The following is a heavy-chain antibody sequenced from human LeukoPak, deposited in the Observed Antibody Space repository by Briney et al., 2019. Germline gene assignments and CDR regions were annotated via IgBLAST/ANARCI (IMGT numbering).Heavy chain of an antibody. D-gene: IGHD2-2*01. J-gene: IGHJ6*03. CDR2: ISGSGST. CDR1: GDSISYFY. Sequence: SETLSLTCSVPGDSISYFYRSWIRQAAGKGLEWIGRISGSGSTDYNASPKSRITISVDTSKNQFSLKLTSVTAADTGLYYCARGGEYCSSTSCSGAYHHYYMDVWGKGTTVTVSS. V-gene: IGHV4-4*07. CDR3: ARGGEYCSSTSCSGAYHHYYMDV.